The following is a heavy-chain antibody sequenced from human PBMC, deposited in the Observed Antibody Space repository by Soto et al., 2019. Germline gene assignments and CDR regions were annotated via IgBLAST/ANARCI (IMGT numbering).Heavy chain of an antibody. CDR1: GGSVSSGSYY. D-gene: IGHD5-18*01. CDR3: ARAKAQLWGPDAFDI. Sequence: QVQLQESGPGLVKPSETLSLTCTVSGGSVSSGSYYWSWIRQPPGKGLEWIGYIYYSGSTYYNPSLKSRVTISVDTSKNQFSLKLSSVTAADTAVYYCARAKAQLWGPDAFDIWGQGTMVTVSS. V-gene: IGHV4-30-4*08. J-gene: IGHJ3*02. CDR2: IYYSGST.